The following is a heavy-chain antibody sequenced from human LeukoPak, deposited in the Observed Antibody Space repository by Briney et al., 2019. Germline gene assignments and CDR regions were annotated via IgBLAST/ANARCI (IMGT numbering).Heavy chain of an antibody. J-gene: IGHJ3*02. Sequence: PSETLSLTCTVSGGSISSYYWSWIRQPPGKGLEWIGYIYYSGSTNYNPSLKSRVTISVDTSKNQFSLKLSSVTAADTAVYYCAGAEDSSVSIAFDIWGKGKMVTVSS. D-gene: IGHD3-22*01. CDR2: IYYSGST. CDR1: GGSISSYY. CDR3: AGAEDSSVSIAFDI. V-gene: IGHV4-59*01.